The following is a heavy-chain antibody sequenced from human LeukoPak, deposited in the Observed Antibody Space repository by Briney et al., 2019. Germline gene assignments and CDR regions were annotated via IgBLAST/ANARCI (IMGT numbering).Heavy chain of an antibody. CDR2: IYYSGST. V-gene: IGHV4-59*08. Sequence: SETLSLTCTVSGGSISNYYWSWIRQPPGKGLEWIGYIYYSGSTNYNPSLKSRVTISVDTSKNQFSLKLSSVTAADTAVYYCSRSFFLPPDYFDYWGQGTLVTVSS. CDR1: GGSISNYY. CDR3: SRSFFLPPDYFDY. J-gene: IGHJ4*02. D-gene: IGHD3-3*02.